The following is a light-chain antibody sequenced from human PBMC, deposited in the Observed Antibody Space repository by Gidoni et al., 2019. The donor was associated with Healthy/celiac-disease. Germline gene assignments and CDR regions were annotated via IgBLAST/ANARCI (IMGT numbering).Light chain of an antibody. CDR2: DAS. V-gene: IGKV3-11*01. J-gene: IGKJ4*01. Sequence: EIVLTQSPATLSLSPGERATLSCRASQSVSSYLAWYQQKPGQAPRLLIYDASNRATGIPARFSGSGSATDFTLTISSLEPEDFAVYYCQQRSNWPPLTFGGXTKVEIK. CDR1: QSVSSY. CDR3: QQRSNWPPLT.